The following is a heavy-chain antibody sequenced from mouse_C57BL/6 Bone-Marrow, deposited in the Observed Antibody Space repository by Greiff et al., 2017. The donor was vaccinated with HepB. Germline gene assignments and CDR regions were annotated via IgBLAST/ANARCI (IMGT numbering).Heavy chain of an antibody. V-gene: IGHV1-15*01. CDR1: GYTFTDYE. Sequence: LQESGAELVRPGASVTLSCKASGYTFTDYEMHWVKQTPVHGLEWIGAIDPETGGTAYNQKFKGKAILTADKSSSTAYMELRSLTSEDSAVYYCLGLLRYYYAMDYWGQGTSVTVSS. D-gene: IGHD3-1*01. CDR2: IDPETGGT. CDR3: LGLLRYYYAMDY. J-gene: IGHJ4*01.